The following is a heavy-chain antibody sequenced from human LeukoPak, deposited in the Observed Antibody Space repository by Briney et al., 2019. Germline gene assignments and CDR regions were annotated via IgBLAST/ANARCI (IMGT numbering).Heavy chain of an antibody. D-gene: IGHD1-1*01. J-gene: IGHJ4*02. Sequence: PSETLSLTCAVSGGSVSSNNWWGWVRQPPGKGLEWIGEIYHSGSPNYNPSLKSRVTISVDKSRNHFSLNLSSVTAADTAVYYCARVNINNWHSCDYWGQGTLVTVSS. CDR1: GGSVSSNNW. V-gene: IGHV4-4*02. CDR3: ARVNINNWHSCDY. CDR2: IYHSGSP.